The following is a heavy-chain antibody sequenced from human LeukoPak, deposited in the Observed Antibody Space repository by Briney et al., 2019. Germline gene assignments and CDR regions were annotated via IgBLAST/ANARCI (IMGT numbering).Heavy chain of an antibody. Sequence: PGGSLRLSCAASGFTFSSHAMSWVRQAPGKGLEWVSAISGSGGSTYYADSVKGRFTISRDNSKNTLYLQMNSLRAEDTAVYYCAKDPLDSIAVAGTAAFDIWGQGTMVTVSS. J-gene: IGHJ3*02. D-gene: IGHD6-19*01. CDR3: AKDPLDSIAVAGTAAFDI. CDR2: ISGSGGST. V-gene: IGHV3-23*01. CDR1: GFTFSSHA.